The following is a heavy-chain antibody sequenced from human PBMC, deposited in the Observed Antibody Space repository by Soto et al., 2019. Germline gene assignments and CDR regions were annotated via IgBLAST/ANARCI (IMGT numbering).Heavy chain of an antibody. Sequence: SETLSLTCTVSGGSISSGGYYWSWIRQHPGKGLEWIGYIYYSGSTYYNPSLKSRVTISVDTSKNQFSLKLSSVTAADTAVYYCASYTPNYGDLFDYWGQGTLVTVSS. D-gene: IGHD4-17*01. CDR1: GGSISSGGYY. CDR3: ASYTPNYGDLFDY. CDR2: IYYSGST. J-gene: IGHJ4*02. V-gene: IGHV4-31*03.